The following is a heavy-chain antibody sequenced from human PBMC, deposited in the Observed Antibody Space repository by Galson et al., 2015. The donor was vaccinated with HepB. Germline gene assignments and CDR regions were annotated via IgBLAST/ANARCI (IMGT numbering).Heavy chain of an antibody. D-gene: IGHD3-3*01. V-gene: IGHV3-30*18. CDR2: ISYDGSNK. CDR1: GFTFSTYG. CDR3: AKDQNIFYNFWSGYSSRRPRYYGMDV. J-gene: IGHJ6*02. Sequence: SLRLSCAASGFTFSTYGMHWVRQAPGKGLEWVAVISYDGSNKYYADSVKGRFTISRDNSKNTLYLQMNSLRAEDTAVYYCAKDQNIFYNFWSGYSSRRPRYYGMDVWGQGTTVTVSS.